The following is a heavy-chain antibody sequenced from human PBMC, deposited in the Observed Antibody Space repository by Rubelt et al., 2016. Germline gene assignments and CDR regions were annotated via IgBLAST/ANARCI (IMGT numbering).Heavy chain of an antibody. CDR1: GGSFSNFA. CDR3: PWLSGSGTYVPVDN. D-gene: IGHD1-26*01. J-gene: IGHJ4*02. CDR2: IIPIRGME. Sequence: QVQLVQSGAEVKKPGSSVKVSCKASGGSFSNFAISWVRQAPGQGLEWMGRIIPIRGMENYSLKFTGRVMMTADKSTSTAYMELSNLRSADTAVYYCPWLSGSGTYVPVDNWGQGMLVTVSS. V-gene: IGHV1-69*04.